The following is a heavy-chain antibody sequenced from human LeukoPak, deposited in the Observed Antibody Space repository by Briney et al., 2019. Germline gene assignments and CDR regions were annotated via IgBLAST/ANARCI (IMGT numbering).Heavy chain of an antibody. D-gene: IGHD3-10*01. CDR1: GFTVSSNY. V-gene: IGHV3-66*01. Sequence: PGGSLRLSCAAPGFTVSSNYMSWVRQAPGKGLEWVSVIYSGGSTYYADSVKGRFTISRDNSKNTLYLQMNSLRAEDTAVYYCAREAGRGSAYFDYWGQGTLVTVSS. CDR3: AREAGRGSAYFDY. CDR2: IYSGGST. J-gene: IGHJ4*02.